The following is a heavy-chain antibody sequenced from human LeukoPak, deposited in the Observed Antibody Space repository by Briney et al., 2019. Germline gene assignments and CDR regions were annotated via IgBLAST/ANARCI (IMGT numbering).Heavy chain of an antibody. J-gene: IGHJ6*04. Sequence: SETLSLTCTVFGGSISSYYWSWIRQPPGKGLEWIGYIYYSGSTNYNPSLKSRVTISVDASKNQFSLKLSSVTAADTAVYYCARGIAAAGTKRTWYYYYYGMDVWGKGTTVTVSS. CDR1: GGSISSYY. CDR2: IYYSGST. D-gene: IGHD6-13*01. CDR3: ARGIAAAGTKRTWYYYYYGMDV. V-gene: IGHV4-59*01.